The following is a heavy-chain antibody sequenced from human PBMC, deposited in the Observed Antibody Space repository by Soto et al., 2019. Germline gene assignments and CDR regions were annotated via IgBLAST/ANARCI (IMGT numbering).Heavy chain of an antibody. Sequence: PSETLSLTCTVSGGSISSYYWSWIRQAPGKGLEWIGHIYYSGSTDYNPSLKSRVTISVDTSKNQFSLTLNSVAAADAAVYYCARNYGHAFDIWGQGTMVTVSS. CDR3: ARNYGHAFDI. J-gene: IGHJ3*02. V-gene: IGHV4-59*01. CDR2: IYYSGST. CDR1: GGSISSYY. D-gene: IGHD1-7*01.